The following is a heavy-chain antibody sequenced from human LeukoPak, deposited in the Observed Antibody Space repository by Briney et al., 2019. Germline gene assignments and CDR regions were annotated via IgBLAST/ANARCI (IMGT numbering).Heavy chain of an antibody. CDR1: GGSISYYY. D-gene: IGHD4-17*01. V-gene: IGHV4-59*08. Sequence: PAETLSLTCTVSGGSISYYYWNWIRQPPGKGLEWIGYVSYTGSTNYNPSLKSRVTISVDTSKNQFSLKLSSVTAADTAVYYCAGQMTTVTTGAWFDPWGQGTLVTVSS. CDR2: VSYTGST. J-gene: IGHJ5*02. CDR3: AGQMTTVTTGAWFDP.